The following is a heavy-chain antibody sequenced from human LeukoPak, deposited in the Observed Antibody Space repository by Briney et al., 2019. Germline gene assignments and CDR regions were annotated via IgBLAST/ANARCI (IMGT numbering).Heavy chain of an antibody. V-gene: IGHV3-23*01. J-gene: IGHJ4*02. D-gene: IGHD3-9*01. Sequence: PGGSLRLSCAASGFTFSSYAMSWVRQAPGKGLEWVSAISGSGGSTYYADSVKGRFTISGDNSKNTLYLQMNSLRAEDTAVYYCAKYGDILTGYPYYFDYWGQGTLVTVSS. CDR3: AKYGDILTGYPYYFDY. CDR2: ISGSGGST. CDR1: GFTFSSYA.